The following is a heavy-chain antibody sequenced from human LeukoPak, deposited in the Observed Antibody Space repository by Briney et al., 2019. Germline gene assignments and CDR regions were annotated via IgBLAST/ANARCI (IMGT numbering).Heavy chain of an antibody. Sequence: GGSLRLSCAVSGLNVTTTQMTWVRQAPGQGLEWVSSIYSGATYYAESVKGRFANPRDTSKNALYLQMSSLRVEDTAIFYCARLPYKWGQGTLVTVSS. V-gene: IGHV3-53*01. CDR1: GLNVTTTQ. D-gene: IGHD1-14*01. J-gene: IGHJ4*02. CDR2: IYSGAT. CDR3: ARLPYK.